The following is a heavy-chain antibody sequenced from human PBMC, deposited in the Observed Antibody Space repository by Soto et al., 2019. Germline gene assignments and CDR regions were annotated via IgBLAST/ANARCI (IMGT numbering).Heavy chain of an antibody. Sequence: PSETLSLTCTVSGGSISSGGYYWSWIRQHPGKGLEWIGYIYYSGSTYYNPSLKSRVTISVDTSKNQFSLKLSSVTAADTAVYYCARGSGYYYYYAIDVWGQGTTVTVSS. V-gene: IGHV4-31*03. CDR3: ARGSGYYYYYAIDV. CDR2: IYYSGST. CDR1: GGSISSGGYY. J-gene: IGHJ6*02. D-gene: IGHD2-15*01.